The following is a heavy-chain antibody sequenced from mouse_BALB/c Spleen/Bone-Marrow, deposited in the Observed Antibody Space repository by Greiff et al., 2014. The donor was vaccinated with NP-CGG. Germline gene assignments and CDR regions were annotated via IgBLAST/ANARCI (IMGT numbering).Heavy chain of an antibody. CDR1: GYTFTSYY. Sequence: QVQLQQSGAELVKPGASVKLSCKASGYTFTSYYMYWVKQRPGQGLEWIGEINPSNGGTNFNEKFKSRATLTVDKSSSTAYMQLSSLTSEDSAVYYCTRGRTWDFDYWGQGTTLTVPS. CDR2: INPSNGGT. J-gene: IGHJ2*01. CDR3: TRGRTWDFDY. V-gene: IGHV1S81*02. D-gene: IGHD4-1*01.